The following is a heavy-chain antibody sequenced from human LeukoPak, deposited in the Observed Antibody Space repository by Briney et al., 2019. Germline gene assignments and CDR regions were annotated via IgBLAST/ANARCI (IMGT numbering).Heavy chain of an antibody. CDR1: GGSISSSSYY. CDR2: FYYSGST. V-gene: IGHV4-31*03. J-gene: IGHJ4*02. D-gene: IGHD2-15*01. Sequence: PSETLSLTCTVSGGSISSSSYYWGWIRQLPGKGLEWIGYFYYSGSTNYNPSLKSRLTISADTSKNKFSLKLSSVTVADTAIYYCARGYCSGGSCYSARYWGQGTLVTVSS. CDR3: ARGYCSGGSCYSARY.